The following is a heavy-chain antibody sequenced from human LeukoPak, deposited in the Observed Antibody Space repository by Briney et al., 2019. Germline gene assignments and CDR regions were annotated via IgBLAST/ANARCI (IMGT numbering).Heavy chain of an antibody. V-gene: IGHV4-4*02. D-gene: IGHD3-9*01. CDR2: IYHSGST. CDR3: ARDLFDWLSPFGY. J-gene: IGHJ4*02. CDR1: GGSISSSNW. Sequence: PSETLSLTCAVSGGSISSSNWRSWVRPPPGKGLEWIGEIYHSGSTNYNPSLKSRVTISVDKSKNQFSLKLSSVTAADTAVYYCARDLFDWLSPFGYWGQGTLVTVSS.